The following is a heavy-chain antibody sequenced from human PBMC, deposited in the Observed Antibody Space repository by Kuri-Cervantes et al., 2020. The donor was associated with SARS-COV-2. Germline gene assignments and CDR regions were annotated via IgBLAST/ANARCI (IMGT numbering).Heavy chain of an antibody. Sequence: SETLSLTCTVSGGSISSSSYYWGWIRQPPGKGLEWIGSIYYSGSTNYNPSLKSRVTISVDTSKNQFSLKLSSVTAADTAVYYCARGDYGDYDRYFQHWGQGTLVTVSS. V-gene: IGHV4-39*07. CDR3: ARGDYGDYDRYFQH. CDR1: GGSISSSSYY. CDR2: IYYSGST. D-gene: IGHD4-17*01. J-gene: IGHJ1*01.